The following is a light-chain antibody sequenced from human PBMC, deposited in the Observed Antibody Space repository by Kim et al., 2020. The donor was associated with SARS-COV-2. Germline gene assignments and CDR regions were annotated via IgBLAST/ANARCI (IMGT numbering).Light chain of an antibody. CDR3: QVWDNTGDQPV. CDR1: YIGGKS. J-gene: IGLJ3*02. Sequence: APGKTARLTGGGNYIGGKSVHWDQQKAGQGPVLVISYDSDRPSGIPERFSGSNSGNRATLSISRVEAGDEADYFCQVWDNTGDQPVFGGGTKLTVL. V-gene: IGLV3-21*04. CDR2: YDS.